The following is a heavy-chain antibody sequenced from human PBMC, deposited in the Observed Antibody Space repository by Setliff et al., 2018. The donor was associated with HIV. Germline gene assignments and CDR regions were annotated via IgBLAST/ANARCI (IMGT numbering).Heavy chain of an antibody. D-gene: IGHD6-13*01. CDR1: GGSISSSNYY. J-gene: IGHJ4*02. CDR2: IYFSGTT. V-gene: IGHV4-39*07. CDR3: ARAISAAGIAPFDF. Sequence: PSETLSLTCTVSGGSISSSNYYWGWIRQPPGKGLEWIGTIYFSGTTNYNPSLKSRVTISVDTSKNQFSLNLNSVTAADTAVYYCARAISAAGIAPFDFWGQGTLVTVSS.